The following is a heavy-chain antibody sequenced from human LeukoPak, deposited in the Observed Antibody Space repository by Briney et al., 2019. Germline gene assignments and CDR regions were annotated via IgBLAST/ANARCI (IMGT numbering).Heavy chain of an antibody. D-gene: IGHD2-21*01. J-gene: IGHJ4*02. CDR3: AKAPVTSCRGAYCYPFDS. V-gene: IGHV3-23*01. Sequence: GGSLRLSCAASGFNFNNYGMSWVRQAPGKGLEWVSGISGSGGGSTYYADSVKGRFTISRDNSKNTLYLQMNSLRAEDAAVYFCAKAPVTSCRGAYCYPFDSWGQGTLVTVSS. CDR2: ISGSGGGST. CDR1: GFNFNNYG.